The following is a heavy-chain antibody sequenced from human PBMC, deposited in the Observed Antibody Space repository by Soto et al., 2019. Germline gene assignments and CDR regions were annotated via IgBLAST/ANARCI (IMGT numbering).Heavy chain of an antibody. CDR1: GYTFTSYC. J-gene: IGHJ4*02. Sequence: ASVKVSCKASGYTFTSYCLSWVRQAPGQGLEWMGWISAYNGNTNYAQKLQGRVTMTTDTSTSTLYLQMNTLRGEDTAVYYCAKAQYSGTSKTLNYWGQGTLVTVSS. CDR2: ISAYNGNT. D-gene: IGHD1-26*01. CDR3: AKAQYSGTSKTLNY. V-gene: IGHV1-18*01.